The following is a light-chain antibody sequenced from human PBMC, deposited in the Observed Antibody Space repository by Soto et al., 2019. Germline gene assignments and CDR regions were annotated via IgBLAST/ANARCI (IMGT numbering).Light chain of an antibody. J-gene: IGKJ4*01. CDR2: DAS. CDR1: QSVSTY. Sequence: EIVLTQSPATLSLSPGERGTLSCRASQSVSTYLAWYQQKPGQAPRLLIYDASNRATGIPARFSGNGSGTDFTLTISYIEPDDFAFYYCQQHSDWVTFGGGTKVEI. CDR3: QQHSDWVT. V-gene: IGKV3-11*01.